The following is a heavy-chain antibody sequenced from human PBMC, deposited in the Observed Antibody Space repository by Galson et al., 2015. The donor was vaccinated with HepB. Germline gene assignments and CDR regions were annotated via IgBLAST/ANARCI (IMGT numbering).Heavy chain of an antibody. J-gene: IGHJ4*02. Sequence: SVKVSCKASGGTFSSYAISWVRQAPGQGLEWTGGIIPIFGIANYAQKFQGRVTITADESTSTAYMELSSLRSEDTAVYYCARGGYYDSSGYYFPSSWGQGTLVTVSS. CDR3: ARGGYYDSSGYYFPSS. D-gene: IGHD3-22*01. CDR1: GGTFSSYA. V-gene: IGHV1-69*13. CDR2: IIPIFGIA.